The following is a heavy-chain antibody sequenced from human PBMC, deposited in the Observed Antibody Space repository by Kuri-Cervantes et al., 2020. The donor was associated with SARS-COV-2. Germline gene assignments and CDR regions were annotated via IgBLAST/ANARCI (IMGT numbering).Heavy chain of an antibody. D-gene: IGHD4-17*01. CDR3: ARLSGLSTVTTSRPY. Sequence: SVKVSCKASGGTFSSYAISWVRQAPGQGLEWMGGIFPIFGTANYAQKFQGSVTITADKSTSTAYMELSSLRSEDTAVYCCARLSGLSTVTTSRPYWGQGTLVTVSS. CDR2: IFPIFGTA. CDR1: GGTFSSYA. V-gene: IGHV1-69*06. J-gene: IGHJ4*02.